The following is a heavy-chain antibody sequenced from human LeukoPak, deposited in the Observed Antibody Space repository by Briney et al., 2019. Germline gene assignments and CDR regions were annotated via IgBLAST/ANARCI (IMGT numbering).Heavy chain of an antibody. CDR1: GITFSTYA. CDR3: AKAGGSMWYSPQFDY. CDR2: ISGSGGTT. J-gene: IGHJ4*02. Sequence: GRSLRLSCAASGITFSTYAMTWVRQAPGKGLEWVSLISGSGGTTYYADSVKGRFTISRDNSKSTLDLQLNSLRVDDTAIYYCAKAGGSMWYSPQFDYWGPGTPVTVSS. V-gene: IGHV3-23*01. D-gene: IGHD6-13*01.